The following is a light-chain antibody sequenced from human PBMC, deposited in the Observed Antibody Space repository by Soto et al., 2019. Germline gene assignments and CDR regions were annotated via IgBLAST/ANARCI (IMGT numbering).Light chain of an antibody. V-gene: IGKV3-20*01. J-gene: IGKJ1*01. CDR3: QDYGTSAPWT. Sequence: EVVLTQSPGTLSLYPGERATLSCRASQNIRGNELAWYQQKPGQAPRLLIYRGSSRATGIPDRFSGRGSGTDFTLTISRLETEDFAVYYCQDYGTSAPWTFGQGTKVEIK. CDR2: RGS. CDR1: QNIRGNE.